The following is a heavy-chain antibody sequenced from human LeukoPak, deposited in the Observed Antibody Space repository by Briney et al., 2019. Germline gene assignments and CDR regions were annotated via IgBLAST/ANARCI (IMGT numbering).Heavy chain of an antibody. CDR2: IYSGGST. V-gene: IGHV3-66*01. J-gene: IGHJ5*02. CDR3: ARGGGYVNWFDP. CDR1: GFTFSSYS. D-gene: IGHD2-15*01. Sequence: PGGSLRLSCAASGFTFSSYSMNWVRQAPGKGLEWVSVIYSGGSTYYADSVKGRFTISRDNSKNTLYLQMNSLRAEDTAVYYCARGGGYVNWFDPWGQGTLVTVSS.